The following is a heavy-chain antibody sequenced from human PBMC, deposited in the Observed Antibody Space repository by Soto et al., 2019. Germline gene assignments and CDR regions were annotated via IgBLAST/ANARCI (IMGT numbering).Heavy chain of an antibody. Sequence: QVQLVQSGAEVKKPGASVKVSCKASGYTFTSYGISWVRQAPGQGLEWMGWISAYNGNTNYAQKLQGRVTMTTDTSTSTAYMELRSPRSDDTAVYYCAREKYYDFWSGYASRKYGMDVWGQGTTVTVSS. CDR3: AREKYYDFWSGYASRKYGMDV. J-gene: IGHJ6*02. V-gene: IGHV1-18*01. D-gene: IGHD3-3*01. CDR1: GYTFTSYG. CDR2: ISAYNGNT.